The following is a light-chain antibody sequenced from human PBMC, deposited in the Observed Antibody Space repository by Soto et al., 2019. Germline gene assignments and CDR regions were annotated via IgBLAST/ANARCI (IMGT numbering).Light chain of an antibody. CDR2: GAS. Sequence: EIVWTQSPATLSSFPGDRVTLSCRASQYINTRLAWYQHRPGQAPRLLIYGASTRATGIPDRFGGSGSGTEFALTISRLEPEDFAVYICQHYVYPQWTFGPGTKVDI. CDR1: QYINTR. V-gene: IGKV3-20*01. J-gene: IGKJ1*01. CDR3: QHYVYPQWT.